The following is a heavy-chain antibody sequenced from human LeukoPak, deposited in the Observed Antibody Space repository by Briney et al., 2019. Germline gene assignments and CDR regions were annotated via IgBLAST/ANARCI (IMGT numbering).Heavy chain of an antibody. D-gene: IGHD2-2*01. Sequence: SETLSLTCAVYGGSFSGYYWSWIRQPPGKGLEWIGEINRSGSTNYNPSLKSRVTISVDTSKNQFSLKLSSVTAADTAVYYCARPHCSSTSCYLGGDAFDIWGQGTMVTVSS. CDR3: ARPHCSSTSCYLGGDAFDI. CDR1: GGSFSGYY. CDR2: INRSGST. J-gene: IGHJ3*02. V-gene: IGHV4-34*01.